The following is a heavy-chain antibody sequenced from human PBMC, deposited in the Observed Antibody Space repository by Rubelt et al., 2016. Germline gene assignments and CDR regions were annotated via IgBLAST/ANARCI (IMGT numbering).Heavy chain of an antibody. V-gene: IGHV3-30*03. D-gene: IGHD3-3*01. CDR2: ISYDGSK. CDR1: GFIFRNYW. Sequence: VQLVESGGGSVQPGGSLRLSCAASGFIFRNYWMHWVRQAPGKGLVWVAVISYDGSKYYADSVKGRFTISRYHSKNTLYLQMNSLRAEDTAVYYCAMEGDAFDIWGQGTMVTVSS. CDR3: AMEGDAFDI. J-gene: IGHJ3*02.